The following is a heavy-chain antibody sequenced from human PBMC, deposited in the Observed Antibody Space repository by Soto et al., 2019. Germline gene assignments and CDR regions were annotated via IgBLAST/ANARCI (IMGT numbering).Heavy chain of an antibody. CDR3: ARQGFGPLHGLVDV. D-gene: IGHD3-10*01. CDR1: GGSISSYY. J-gene: IGHJ6*02. Sequence: QVQLQESGPGLVKPSETLSLSCTVSGGSISSYYWSWFRQSPGKRMEWIGYVHHSWGSSYNPSLRSRAPRSLDSSKSQCSLKVTSVTATDTAVYYCARQGFGPLHGLVDVGGQGTTVTVSS. CDR2: VHHSWGS. V-gene: IGHV4-59*08.